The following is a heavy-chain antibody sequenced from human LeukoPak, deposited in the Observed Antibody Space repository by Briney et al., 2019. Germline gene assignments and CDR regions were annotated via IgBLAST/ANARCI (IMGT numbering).Heavy chain of an antibody. J-gene: IGHJ4*02. Sequence: GGSLRLSCGVSGFTHDEYAINWIRRSPGKGLEWVAVISSDGRKRFYTDSAKGRFTISRDNSKNTLYLQMNSLRAEDTAVYYCAREWRARRYFGYWGQGTLVTVSS. V-gene: IGHV3-30*04. D-gene: IGHD6-6*01. CDR1: GFTHDEYA. CDR3: AREWRARRYFGY. CDR2: ISSDGRKR.